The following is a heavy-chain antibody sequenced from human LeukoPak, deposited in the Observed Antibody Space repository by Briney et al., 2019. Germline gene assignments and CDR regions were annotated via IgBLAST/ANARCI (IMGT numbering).Heavy chain of an antibody. D-gene: IGHD3-16*01. CDR2: ISSSGGST. J-gene: IGHJ4*02. Sequence: GGSLRLSCAASGLTFSNYAMSWVRQAPGKGLEWVSTISSSGGSTNYVDSVKGRFTISRDNSKNTLYLQMNSLKAEDTAVYYCAKDHEGGRWDYFDYWGQGTLVTVFS. CDR3: AKDHEGGRWDYFDY. V-gene: IGHV3-23*01. CDR1: GLTFSNYA.